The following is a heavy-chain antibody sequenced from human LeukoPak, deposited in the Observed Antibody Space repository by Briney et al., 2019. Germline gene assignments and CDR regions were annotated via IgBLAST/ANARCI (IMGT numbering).Heavy chain of an antibody. D-gene: IGHD2-15*01. V-gene: IGHV4-31*03. CDR3: ARDACSGGSCLDY. CDR1: GGSISSGGYY. Sequence: SQTLSLTCTVSGGSISSGGYYWSWIRQHPGKGLEWIGYIYYSGSTYYNPSLKSRVTISVDTSKNQFSLKLSSVTAADTAVYYCARDACSGGSCLDYRGQGTLVTVSS. CDR2: IYYSGST. J-gene: IGHJ4*02.